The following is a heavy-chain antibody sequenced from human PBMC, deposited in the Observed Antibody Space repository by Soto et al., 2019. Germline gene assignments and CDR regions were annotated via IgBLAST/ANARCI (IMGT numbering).Heavy chain of an antibody. CDR1: GYTLTELS. J-gene: IGHJ6*02. CDR3: ATGPVLHYDSSGPYGMDV. V-gene: IGHV1-24*01. D-gene: IGHD3-22*01. Sequence: GASVKVSCKVSGYTLTELSMHWVRQAPGKGLEWMGGFDPEDGETIYAQKFQGRVTMTEDTSTDTAYMELSSLRSEDTAVYYCATGPVLHYDSSGPYGMDVWGQGTTVTVSS. CDR2: FDPEDGET.